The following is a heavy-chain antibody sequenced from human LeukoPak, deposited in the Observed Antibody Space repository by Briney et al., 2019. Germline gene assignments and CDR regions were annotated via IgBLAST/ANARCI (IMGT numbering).Heavy chain of an antibody. J-gene: IGHJ4*02. CDR3: ARADTAMALLDS. CDR1: GYTFTGYY. CDR2: INPNSGGT. D-gene: IGHD5-18*01. Sequence: ASVKVSCKASGYTFTGYYMHWVRQAPGQGLEWMGWINPNSGGTNYAQKFQGRVTMTRDTSISTAYMELSRLRSDDTAVYYCARADTAMALLDSWGQGTLVTVST. V-gene: IGHV1-2*02.